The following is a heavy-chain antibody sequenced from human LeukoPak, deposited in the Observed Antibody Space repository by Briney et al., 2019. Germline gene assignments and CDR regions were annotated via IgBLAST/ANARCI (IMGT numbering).Heavy chain of an antibody. J-gene: IGHJ4*02. CDR2: INHSGST. CDR3: ARGRGTTVVTD. Sequence: SETLSLTCAVYGGSFSGYYWGWIRQPPGKGLEWIGEINHSGSTNYNPSLKSRVTVSVDTSKNQFSLKLSSVTAADTAVYYCARGRGTTVVTDWGQGTLVTVSS. V-gene: IGHV4-34*01. CDR1: GGSFSGYY. D-gene: IGHD4-23*01.